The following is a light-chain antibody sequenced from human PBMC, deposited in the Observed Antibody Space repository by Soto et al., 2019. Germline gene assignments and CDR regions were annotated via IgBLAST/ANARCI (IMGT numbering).Light chain of an antibody. V-gene: IGKV1-6*01. CDR3: LQDHDDSWT. J-gene: IGKJ1*01. CDR2: AAS. CDR1: RGIGSA. Sequence: ATQMTQSPSSLSASVGDRITITCRASRGIGSALSWYQQKPGKAPTLLIYAASNLQSGVPSRFRGSRSGTEFTLHVSSLQPEDFATYYCLQDHDDSWTFGQANKVHIK.